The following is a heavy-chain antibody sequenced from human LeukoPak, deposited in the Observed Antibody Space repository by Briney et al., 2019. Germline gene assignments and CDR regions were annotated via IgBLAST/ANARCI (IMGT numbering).Heavy chain of an antibody. CDR3: ARVVRPRPAGGP. J-gene: IGHJ5*02. CDR1: GDSISSGGYY. CDR2: IYYTGTT. D-gene: IGHD6-25*01. V-gene: IGHV4-31*03. Sequence: PSQTLSLTCTVSGDSISSGGYYWSWIRQHPGKGLEWIGCIYYTGTTYYNTSLQSRVTISVDTSKNQISLKLSSVTAADAAVYYCARVVRPRPAGGPWGQGTLVTVSS.